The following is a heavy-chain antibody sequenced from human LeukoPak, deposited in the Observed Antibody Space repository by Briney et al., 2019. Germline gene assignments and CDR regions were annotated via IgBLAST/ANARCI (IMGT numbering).Heavy chain of an antibody. D-gene: IGHD6-13*01. V-gene: IGHV5-51*01. CDR3: ARPNTYSSSWYSLNY. Sequence: GESLKISCKGSGYSFTSYWNGWVRQMPGKGLQWMGIIYPGDSDTRYSPSFQGQVTISADKSISTAYLQWSSLKASDTAMYYCARPNTYSSSWYSLNYWGQGTLVTVSS. CDR1: GYSFTSYW. J-gene: IGHJ4*02. CDR2: IYPGDSDT.